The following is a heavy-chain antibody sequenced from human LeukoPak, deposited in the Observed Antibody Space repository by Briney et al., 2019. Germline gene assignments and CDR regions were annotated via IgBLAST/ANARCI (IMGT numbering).Heavy chain of an antibody. Sequence: SETLSLTCTVSGGSISSYYWSWIRQPPGKGPEWIGYIYYSGSTNYNPSLKSRVTISVDTSKNQFSLKLSSVTAADTAVYYCARTGRRGAFDIWGQGTMVTVSS. J-gene: IGHJ3*02. CDR2: IYYSGST. D-gene: IGHD3-10*01. V-gene: IGHV4-59*01. CDR3: ARTGRRGAFDI. CDR1: GGSISSYY.